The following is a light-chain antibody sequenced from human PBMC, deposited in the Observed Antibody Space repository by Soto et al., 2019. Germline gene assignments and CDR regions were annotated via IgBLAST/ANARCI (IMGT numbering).Light chain of an antibody. J-gene: IGKJ3*01. V-gene: IGKV3-20*01. CDR2: GAS. CDR1: QIISSNY. Sequence: EIVLTQSPGTLSLSPGERATLSCRASQIISSNYLAWYQQRPGQAPRLLIFGASYRATGIPDRFSGSGSGTDFTLTISRLEPEDFAVYYCQQYSSSPPEFTFGPGTRVDSK. CDR3: QQYSSSPPEFT.